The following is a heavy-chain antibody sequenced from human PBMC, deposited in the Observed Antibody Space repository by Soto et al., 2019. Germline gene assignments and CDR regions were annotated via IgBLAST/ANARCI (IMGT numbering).Heavy chain of an antibody. D-gene: IGHD2-21*01. J-gene: IGHJ5*02. CDR1: GGSFSGYY. V-gene: IGHV4-34*01. Sequence: QVQLQQWGAGLLKPSETLSLTCAVYGGSFSGYYWSWIRQPPGKGLEWIGEINHSGSTNYNPSLTSRVNHSVQPSKHQFSLKLRSVSAADTAVYYCARGKRLFSAYCAHFHRDNWFDPWGQGTLVTVSS. CDR2: INHSGST. CDR3: ARGKRLFSAYCAHFHRDNWFDP.